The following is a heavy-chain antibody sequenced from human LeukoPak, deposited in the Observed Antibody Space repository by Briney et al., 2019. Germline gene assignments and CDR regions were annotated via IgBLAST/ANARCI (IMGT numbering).Heavy chain of an antibody. Sequence: GGSLRLSCAASGFTFSSYDMHWVRQATGKGLEWVSAIGTAGDTYYPGSVKGRFTISRDNAKNSLYLQMNSLRAEDTAVYYCARVRGVSGSPFDYWGQGTLVTVSS. D-gene: IGHD1-26*01. V-gene: IGHV3-13*01. J-gene: IGHJ4*02. CDR2: IGTAGDT. CDR3: ARVRGVSGSPFDY. CDR1: GFTFSSYD.